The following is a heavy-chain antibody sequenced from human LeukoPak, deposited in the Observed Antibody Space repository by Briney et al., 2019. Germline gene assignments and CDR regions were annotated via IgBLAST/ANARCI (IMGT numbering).Heavy chain of an antibody. V-gene: IGHV1-8*01. J-gene: IGHJ4*02. Sequence: ASVKVSCKASGYTFTSYDINWVRHATGQGLEWMGWMNPNSGNTGYAQKFQGTVTMTRNTSISTAYMELSSLRSEDMDVYYCARGGSDSYGYTRSSSSDYWGQGTLAIVSS. CDR1: GYTFTSYD. CDR2: MNPNSGNT. CDR3: ARGGSDSYGYTRSSSSDY. D-gene: IGHD5-18*01.